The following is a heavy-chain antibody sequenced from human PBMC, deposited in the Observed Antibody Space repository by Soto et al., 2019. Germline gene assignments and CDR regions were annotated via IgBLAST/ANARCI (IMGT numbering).Heavy chain of an antibody. CDR3: ARATHIVVVTAKSRGMDV. CDR2: INHSGST. J-gene: IGHJ6*02. CDR1: GGSFSGYY. D-gene: IGHD2-21*02. V-gene: IGHV4-34*01. Sequence: SETLSLTCAVYGGSFSGYYWSWIRQPPGKGLEWIGEINHSGSTNYNPSLKSRVTISVDTSKNQFSLKLSSVTAADTAVYYCARATHIVVVTAKSRGMDVWGQGTTVTVSS.